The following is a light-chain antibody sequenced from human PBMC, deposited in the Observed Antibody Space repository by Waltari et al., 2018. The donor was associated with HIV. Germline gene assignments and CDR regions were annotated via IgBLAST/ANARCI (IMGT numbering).Light chain of an antibody. V-gene: IGKV1-39*01. CDR2: AAS. CDR3: QQTYSPPRT. CDR1: QNINTH. J-gene: IGKJ5*01. Sequence: DIQMTQSPSSLSASVGDRVTITCRASQNINTHLNWYQVRPGTAPKLLFSAASTLQSAVPLRFIGSGSGTDFTLTITSLQPADFATYYCQQTYSPPRTFGQGTRLDTK.